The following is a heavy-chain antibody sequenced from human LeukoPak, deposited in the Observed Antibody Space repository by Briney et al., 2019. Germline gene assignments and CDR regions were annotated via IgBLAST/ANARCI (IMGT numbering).Heavy chain of an antibody. V-gene: IGHV4-39*01. Sequence: SETLSLTCTVSGGSISSRSYYWGWIRQPPGKGLEWIGSIYYSGSTYYNPSLKSRVTISVDTSKNQFSLKLSSVTAADTAVYYCNRSPHAFDIWGQGTMVTVSS. CDR2: IYYSGST. J-gene: IGHJ3*02. D-gene: IGHD1-14*01. CDR3: NRSPHAFDI. CDR1: GGSISSRSYY.